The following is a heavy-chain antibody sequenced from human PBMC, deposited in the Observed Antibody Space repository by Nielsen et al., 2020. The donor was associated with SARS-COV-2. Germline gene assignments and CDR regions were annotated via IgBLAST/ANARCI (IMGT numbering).Heavy chain of an antibody. CDR3: ARDLQGLQSAGYGMDV. V-gene: IGHV3-53*01. D-gene: IGHD3-16*01. CDR1: GFSVSSHD. Sequence: GGSLRLSCAASGFSVSSHDMNWVRQAPGKGLQWVSLIYSDGSTKYADSVKGRFTISRDNSKNTLYLQMNSLRAEDTAVYYCARDLQGLQSAGYGMDVWGQGTTVTVSS. CDR2: IYSDGST. J-gene: IGHJ6*02.